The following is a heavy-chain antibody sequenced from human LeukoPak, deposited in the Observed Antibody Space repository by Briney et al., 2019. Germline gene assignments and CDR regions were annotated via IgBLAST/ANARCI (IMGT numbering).Heavy chain of an antibody. J-gene: IGHJ3*02. Sequence: GGSLRLSCAASGFTFSSYGMHWVRQAPGKGRAWGAGVWYAGSNKYYADSVKGRFTISRDNSKNTLYLQMNSRRAEDTAVYYCARESVYAFDIWGGGTMVTVSS. CDR1: GFTFSSYG. CDR3: ARESVYAFDI. CDR2: VWYAGSNK. V-gene: IGHV3-33*01.